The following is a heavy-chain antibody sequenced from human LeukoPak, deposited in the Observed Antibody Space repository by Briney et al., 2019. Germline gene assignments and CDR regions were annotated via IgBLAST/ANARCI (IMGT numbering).Heavy chain of an antibody. CDR3: ARLRYDSSGYRSSSYYFEY. J-gene: IGHJ4*02. D-gene: IGHD3-22*01. CDR1: GGSISSYY. V-gene: IGHV4-59*01. Sequence: PSETLSLTCTVSGGSISSYYWNWIRQPPAKGLEWIGYIYYSGSTNYNPSLKSRVTISVDTSKNQFSLKLSAVTAADTAVYYCARLRYDSSGYRSSSYYFEYWGQGTLVTVSS. CDR2: IYYSGST.